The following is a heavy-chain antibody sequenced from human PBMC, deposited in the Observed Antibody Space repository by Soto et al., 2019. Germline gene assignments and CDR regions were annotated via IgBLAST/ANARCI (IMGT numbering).Heavy chain of an antibody. Sequence: GGSLRLSCAASEFTFSTYAMHRVRQAPGKGLEWVSVISSDGTNKYYADSVKGRFTISRDNTKDTLSLQMNSLRGEDTAVYYCARAITVVAPVDYWGQGILVTVSS. J-gene: IGHJ4*02. CDR2: ISSDGTNK. CDR1: EFTFSTYA. V-gene: IGHV3-30*01. D-gene: IGHD2-15*01. CDR3: ARAITVVAPVDY.